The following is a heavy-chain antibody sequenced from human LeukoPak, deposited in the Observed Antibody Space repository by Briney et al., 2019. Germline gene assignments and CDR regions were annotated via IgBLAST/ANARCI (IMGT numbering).Heavy chain of an antibody. CDR1: GYTFTNYG. D-gene: IGHD2-2*01. J-gene: IGHJ4*02. Sequence: ASVTVSCKASGYTFTNYGISWVRQAPGQGLEWMGWISAYNGITNYAQKLQGRGTMTTDTSTSTVYMELRSLRSDDTAVYYCARDGVKSCVSTSCYGDYYFDYWGQGTPVTVSA. CDR2: ISAYNGIT. CDR3: ARDGVKSCVSTSCYGDYYFDY. V-gene: IGHV1-18*01.